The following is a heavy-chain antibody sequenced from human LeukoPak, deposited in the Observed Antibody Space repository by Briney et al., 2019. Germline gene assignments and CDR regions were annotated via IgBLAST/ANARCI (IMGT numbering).Heavy chain of an antibody. CDR2: IYSGGST. CDR3: TTKRGYSYGYAD. V-gene: IGHV3-66*01. Sequence: GGSLRLSCAASGFTLSSNHMSWVRQAPGKGLEWVSVIYSGGSTYYADSVKGRFTISRDNSKNTLYLQMNSLRAEDTAVYYCTTKRGYSYGYADWGQGTLVTVSS. D-gene: IGHD5-18*01. J-gene: IGHJ4*02. CDR1: GFTLSSNH.